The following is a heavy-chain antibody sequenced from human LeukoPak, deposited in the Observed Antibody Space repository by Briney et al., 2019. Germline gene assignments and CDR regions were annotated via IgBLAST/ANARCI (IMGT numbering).Heavy chain of an antibody. Sequence: SVKVSCKASGGTFSSYAISWVRQAPGQGLEWMGGIIPIFGTANYAQKFQGRATITADESTSTAYMELSSLRSEDTAVYYCARGMGATTQAHYFDYWGQGTLVTVSS. CDR3: ARGMGATTQAHYFDY. J-gene: IGHJ4*02. D-gene: IGHD1-26*01. CDR2: IIPIFGTA. CDR1: GGTFSSYA. V-gene: IGHV1-69*01.